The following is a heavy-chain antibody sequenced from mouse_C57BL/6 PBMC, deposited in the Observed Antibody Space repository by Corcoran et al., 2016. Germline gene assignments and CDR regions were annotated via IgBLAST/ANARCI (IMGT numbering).Heavy chain of an antibody. CDR3: ARRPAYYSKDDWFAY. CDR1: GYTFTTYG. CDR2: INTYSGVP. J-gene: IGHJ3*01. D-gene: IGHD2-5*01. V-gene: IGHV9-3*01. Sequence: QSQLVQSGPELKKPGETVKISCKASGYTFTTYGMSWVKQAPGKGLKWMGWINTYSGVPTYADDFKGRFAFSLETSASTAYLQINNLKNEDTATYFCARRPAYYSKDDWFAYWGQGTLVTVSA.